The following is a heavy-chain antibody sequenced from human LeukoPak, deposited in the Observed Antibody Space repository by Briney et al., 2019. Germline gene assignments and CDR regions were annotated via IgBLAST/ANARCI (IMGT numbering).Heavy chain of an antibody. V-gene: IGHV1-69*05. Sequence: GASVKVSCKASGGTFSSYAISWVRQAPGQGLEWMGGIIPIFGTANYAQKFQGRVTITTDESTSTAYMELSSLRSEDTAVYYCARVGGRGYCSGGSCYNYYYYYMDVWGKGTTVTVSS. J-gene: IGHJ6*03. CDR1: GGTFSSYA. CDR3: ARVGGRGYCSGGSCYNYYYYYMDV. D-gene: IGHD2-15*01. CDR2: IIPIFGTA.